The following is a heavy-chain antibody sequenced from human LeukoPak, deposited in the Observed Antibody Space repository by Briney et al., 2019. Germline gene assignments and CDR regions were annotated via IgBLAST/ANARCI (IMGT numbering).Heavy chain of an antibody. D-gene: IGHD3-22*01. CDR2: ISYDGSNK. Sequence: GGSLRLSCAASVFTFSSYGMHWVRQAPGKGLEWVGFISYDGSNKIYADFVKGRFSISRDNSKNTLYVQMNRLGAEDTALYYCAKLGFDSSGSHSLVDYWGQGTPVTVSS. CDR1: VFTFSSYG. V-gene: IGHV3-30*18. J-gene: IGHJ4*02. CDR3: AKLGFDSSGSHSLVDY.